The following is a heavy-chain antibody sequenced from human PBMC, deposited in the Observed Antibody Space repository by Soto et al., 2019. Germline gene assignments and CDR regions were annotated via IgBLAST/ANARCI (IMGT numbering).Heavy chain of an antibody. CDR3: ARDKSGTYSIDY. CDR2: ISGGGGTM. Sequence: EVQLVESGGGLVQSGGSLRLTCAASGFTFSRYTMNWVRQAPGKGLEWLSYISGGGGTMFYADSVKGRVTISRDNAKNSRYLQMDSLRAEDTAVYYCARDKSGTYSIDYWGQGTLVTVSS. D-gene: IGHD1-26*01. V-gene: IGHV3-48*04. J-gene: IGHJ4*02. CDR1: GFTFSRYT.